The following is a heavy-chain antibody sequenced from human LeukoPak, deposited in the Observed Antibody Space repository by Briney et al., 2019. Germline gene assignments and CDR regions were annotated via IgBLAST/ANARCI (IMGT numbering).Heavy chain of an antibody. Sequence: GGSLRLSCAASEFTFRSYWMRWVRQAPGKGLEWVANIKQDGSEKNYVDSVKGRFTISRDNAKNSMYLQMNSLRAEDTAVYYCARDKTRGLGYSYSKSGNYFDYWGQGTLVAVSS. CDR2: IKQDGSEK. V-gene: IGHV3-7*01. D-gene: IGHD5-18*01. CDR3: ARDKTRGLGYSYSKSGNYFDY. J-gene: IGHJ4*02. CDR1: EFTFRSYW.